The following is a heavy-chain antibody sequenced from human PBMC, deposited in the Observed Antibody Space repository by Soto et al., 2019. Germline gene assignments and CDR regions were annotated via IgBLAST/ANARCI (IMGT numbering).Heavy chain of an antibody. D-gene: IGHD2-2*02. J-gene: IGHJ6*02. V-gene: IGHV3-21*01. CDR3: ARDPGRYCSSTSCYSV. Sequence: RLSCAASGFTFSSYSMNWVRQAPGKGLEWVSSISSSSSYIYYADSVKGRFTISRDNAKNSLYLQMNSLRAEDTAVYYCARDPGRYCSSTSCYSVWGQGTTVTVSS. CDR2: ISSSSSYI. CDR1: GFTFSSYS.